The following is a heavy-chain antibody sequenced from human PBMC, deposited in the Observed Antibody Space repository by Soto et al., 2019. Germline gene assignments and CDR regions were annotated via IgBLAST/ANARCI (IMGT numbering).Heavy chain of an antibody. CDR1: GFTFSSYE. D-gene: IGHD3-22*01. CDR3: AASGGVVVIPNWFDP. Sequence: GGSLRLSCAASGFTFSSYEMNWVRQAPGKGLEWVSYISSSGSTIYYADSVKGRFTISRDNAKNSLYPQMNSLRAEDTAVYYCAASGGVVVIPNWFDPWGQGTLVTVSS. V-gene: IGHV3-48*03. J-gene: IGHJ5*02. CDR2: ISSSGSTI.